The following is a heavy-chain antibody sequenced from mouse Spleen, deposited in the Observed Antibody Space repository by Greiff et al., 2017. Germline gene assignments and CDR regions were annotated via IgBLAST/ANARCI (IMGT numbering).Heavy chain of an antibody. CDR3: ARQSTYFDY. Sequence: DVMLVESGGGLVKLGGSLKLSCAASGFTFSSYAMSWVRQTPEKRLEWVATISSGGGNTYYPDSVKGRFTISRDNAKNTLYLQMSSLKSEDTAMYYCARQSTYFDYWGQGTTLTVSS. J-gene: IGHJ2*01. CDR2: ISSGGGNT. CDR1: GFTFSSYA. V-gene: IGHV5-9*01. D-gene: IGHD2-1*01.